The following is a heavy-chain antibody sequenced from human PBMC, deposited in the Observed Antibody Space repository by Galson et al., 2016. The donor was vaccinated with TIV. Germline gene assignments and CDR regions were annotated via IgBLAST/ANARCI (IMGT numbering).Heavy chain of an antibody. CDR2: IYPGDSYT. V-gene: IGHV5-51*01. CDR3: VSSRPELRYFDWQRPQYFDY. J-gene: IGHJ4*02. D-gene: IGHD3-9*01. CDR1: GYSFTSFW. Sequence: QSGAEVKKPGESLKISCKASGYSFTSFWIGWVRQMPGKGLEWMGVIYPGDSYTTYSPSFQGQVTISADKSSNTAYLQWSSLMASDTAMYFCVSSRPELRYFDWQRPQYFDYWGQGSLVTVSS.